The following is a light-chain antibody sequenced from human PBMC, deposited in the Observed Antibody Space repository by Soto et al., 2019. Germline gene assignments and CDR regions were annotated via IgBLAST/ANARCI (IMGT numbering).Light chain of an antibody. V-gene: IGLV1-40*01. Sequence: QSALTQPPSVSGAPGQRVTISCTGSSSSIGAGYDAHWYHQLPGAAPKLLVSGNNNRPSGVPDRFSASKSGTSASLAITGLQTEDEAQYYCQSYDSRLTAYVFGTGTKLTVL. CDR2: GNN. CDR3: QSYDSRLTAYV. CDR1: SSSIGAGYD. J-gene: IGLJ1*01.